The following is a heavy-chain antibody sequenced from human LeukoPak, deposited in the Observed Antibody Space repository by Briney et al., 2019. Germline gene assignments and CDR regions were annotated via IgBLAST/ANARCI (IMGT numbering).Heavy chain of an antibody. CDR1: GFTFSSYG. J-gene: IGHJ3*02. V-gene: IGHV3-33*01. Sequence: GGSLRLSCAASGFTFSSYGMHWVRQAPGKGLEWVAVIWYDGSNKYYADSVKGRFTISRDNSKNTLYLQMNSLRAEDTAVYYCARAEGYCSSTSCYSDDAFDIWGQGTMDTVSS. D-gene: IGHD2-2*01. CDR3: ARAEGYCSSTSCYSDDAFDI. CDR2: IWYDGSNK.